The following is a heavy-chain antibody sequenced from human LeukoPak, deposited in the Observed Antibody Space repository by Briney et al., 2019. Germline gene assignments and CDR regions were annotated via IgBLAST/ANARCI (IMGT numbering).Heavy chain of an antibody. V-gene: IGHV4-59*01. CDR1: GGSISSSY. CDR3: ARDRLAVAAEGAFDI. D-gene: IGHD6-19*01. CDR2: IYHDGRT. Sequence: PSETLSLTCTVSGGSISSSYWSWIRQPPGKGLEWIGYIYHDGRTNYNPSLKRRVTISVDTSKDHFSLNLSSVTAADTAVYYCARDRLAVAAEGAFDIWGQGTMVTVSS. J-gene: IGHJ3*02.